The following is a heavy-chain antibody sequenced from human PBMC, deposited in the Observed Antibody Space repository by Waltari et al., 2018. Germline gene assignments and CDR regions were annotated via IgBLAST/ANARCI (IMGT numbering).Heavy chain of an antibody. CDR1: GFTVSSNY. CDR3: ARDSDFWSGYLDY. J-gene: IGHJ4*02. Sequence: EVQLVESGGGLIQPGGSLRLSCAASGFTVSSNYMSWVRKAPGKGVEWASVSGSGGSTCYPDSVKGRFTISRDNSKNTLYLQMNSLRAEDTAVYYWARDSDFWSGYLDYWGQGTLVTVSS. D-gene: IGHD3-3*01. CDR2: SGSGGST. V-gene: IGHV3-53*01.